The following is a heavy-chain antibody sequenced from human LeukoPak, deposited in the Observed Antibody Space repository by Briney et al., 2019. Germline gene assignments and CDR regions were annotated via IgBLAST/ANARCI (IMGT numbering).Heavy chain of an antibody. CDR2: IYYSGST. Sequence: SETLSLTCIVSGGSISSYYWSWIRQPPGKGLEWIGYIYYSGSTNYNPSLKSRVTISVDTSKNQFSLKLSSVTAADTAVYYCARGKLGATDYWGQGTLVTVSS. CDR1: GGSISSYY. D-gene: IGHD1-26*01. V-gene: IGHV4-59*01. J-gene: IGHJ4*02. CDR3: ARGKLGATDY.